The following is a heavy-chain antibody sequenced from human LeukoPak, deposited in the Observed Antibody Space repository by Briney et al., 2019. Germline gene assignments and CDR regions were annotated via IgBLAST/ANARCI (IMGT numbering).Heavy chain of an antibody. J-gene: IGHJ4*02. Sequence: GGSLRLSCAASGFPFSGNYMNWVRQSPQKGLEWVSLIYSGTKTYYADSVKGRFTISRDNSKNTLYLQMNSLRAEDTAVYYCARGDGSFDYWGQGILVTVSS. CDR2: IYSGTKT. D-gene: IGHD5-24*01. V-gene: IGHV3-53*01. CDR1: GFPFSGNY. CDR3: ARGDGSFDY.